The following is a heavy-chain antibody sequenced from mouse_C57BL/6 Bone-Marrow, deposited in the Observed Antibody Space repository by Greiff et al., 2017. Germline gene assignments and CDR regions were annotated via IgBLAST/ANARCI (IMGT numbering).Heavy chain of an antibody. CDR2: FTVYSDAT. D-gene: IGHD3-1*01. Sequence: LQQSGAELVRPGSSVKLSCKDSYFAFMASAMHWVKQRPGHGLEWIGSFTVYSDATEYSEHLKGKATLTANTSSSTAYMELSSLTYEDSAVYCCARPRSYFDYWGQGTTLTVSS. V-gene: IGHV1-49*01. CDR1: YFAFMASA. J-gene: IGHJ2*01. CDR3: ARPRSYFDY.